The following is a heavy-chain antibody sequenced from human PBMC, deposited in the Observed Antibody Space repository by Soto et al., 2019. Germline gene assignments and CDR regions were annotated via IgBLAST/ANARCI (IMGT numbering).Heavy chain of an antibody. CDR1: GFTFSSYW. Sequence: GGSLRLSCAASGFTFSSYWMSWVRQAPGKGLEWVANIKQDGSEKYYVDSVKGRFTISRDNAKNSLYLQMNSLRAEDTAVYYCARPMLHYDILTGPFDYWGQGTLVTVSS. CDR2: IKQDGSEK. V-gene: IGHV3-7*04. CDR3: ARPMLHYDILTGPFDY. J-gene: IGHJ4*02. D-gene: IGHD3-9*01.